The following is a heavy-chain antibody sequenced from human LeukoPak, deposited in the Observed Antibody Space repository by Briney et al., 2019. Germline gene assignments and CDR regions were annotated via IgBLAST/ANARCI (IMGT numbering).Heavy chain of an antibody. CDR2: IYPGDSDT. Sequence: GESLKISCKASGYSFTTYWIGWVRQMPGKGLEWMGIIYPGDSDTRYSPSFQGQVTISVDKSISTAYLQWSSLKASDTAMYYCANLPSSSWYPPWGQGTLVTVSS. V-gene: IGHV5-51*01. D-gene: IGHD6-13*01. J-gene: IGHJ5*02. CDR1: GYSFTTYW. CDR3: ANLPSSSWYPP.